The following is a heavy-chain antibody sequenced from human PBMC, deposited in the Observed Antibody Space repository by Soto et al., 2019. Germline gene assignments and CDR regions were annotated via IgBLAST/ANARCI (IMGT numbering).Heavy chain of an antibody. D-gene: IGHD3-3*01. J-gene: IGHJ4*02. Sequence: QVHLVESGGGVVQPGGSLRLSCAASEFTFSSYAMHWIRQAPGKGLEWLAVISFDGNIIQYADSVKGRFIISRDNSKNTLYLQMNSLRGDDTAVYYCARTFVTITHYFDYWGQGTLVTVSS. CDR2: ISFDGNII. CDR3: ARTFVTITHYFDY. CDR1: EFTFSSYA. V-gene: IGHV3-30-3*01.